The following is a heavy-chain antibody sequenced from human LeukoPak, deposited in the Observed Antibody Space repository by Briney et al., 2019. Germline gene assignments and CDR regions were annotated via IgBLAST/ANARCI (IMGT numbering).Heavy chain of an antibody. V-gene: IGHV1-24*01. CDR1: GYILTELS. Sequence: ASVKVSCTVSGYILTELSLHWVRQTPGKGLEWMGGFNPEDGATLYAQKFKGRVTMTEDTSSDTAYMELSSLRSEDTAVYYCATMYIGYCSDGVCYDTDYWGQGTLITVSS. CDR2: FNPEDGAT. CDR3: ATMYIGYCSDGVCYDTDY. J-gene: IGHJ4*02. D-gene: IGHD2-8*01.